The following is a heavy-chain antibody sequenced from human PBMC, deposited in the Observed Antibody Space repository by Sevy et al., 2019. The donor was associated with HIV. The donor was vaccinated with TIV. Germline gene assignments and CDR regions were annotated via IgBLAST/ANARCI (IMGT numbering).Heavy chain of an antibody. CDR2: IKQDGSEK. V-gene: IGHV3-7*01. CDR3: ARNGGYADYGMDV. J-gene: IGHJ6*02. CDR1: GFTFSRYW. Sequence: GGSLRLSCAASGFTFSRYWMSWVRQTPGKGLEWVANIKQDGSEKYYVDSVKGRFTISRDNAKNSLYLQMNSLRAEDTAVYYCARNGGYADYGMDVWGQGTTVTVSS. D-gene: IGHD5-12*01.